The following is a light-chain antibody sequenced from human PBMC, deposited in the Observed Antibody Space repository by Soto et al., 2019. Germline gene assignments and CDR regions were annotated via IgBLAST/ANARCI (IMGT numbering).Light chain of an antibody. CDR2: GAS. CDR1: QSLSSXS. CDR3: HQXGSSPNT. V-gene: IGKV3-20*01. J-gene: IGKJ2*01. Sequence: EIVLTQSPGTLSLSPGXRXTXXCRASQSLSSXSLAWLQHKPGQAPRLLIYGASSRATGIPDRFSGSGSGTDFILTISRLEPEXFAVYYXHQXGSSPNTFGQGTKLEIK.